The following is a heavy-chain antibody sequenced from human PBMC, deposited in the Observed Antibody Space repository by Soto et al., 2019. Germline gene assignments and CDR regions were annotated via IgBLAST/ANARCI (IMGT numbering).Heavy chain of an antibody. V-gene: IGHV4-59*01. CDR1: GGSIGSYY. CDR2: IYYSGST. Sequence: QVQLQESGPGLVKPSETLSLTCTVSGGSIGSYYWSWIRQPPGKGLEWIGYIYYSGSTNYNPSLKSRVTISVDTSKNQFSLKLSSVTAADTAVYYCASGSPSRLGLDYWGQGTLVTVSS. CDR3: ASGSPSRLGLDY. J-gene: IGHJ4*02. D-gene: IGHD1-26*01.